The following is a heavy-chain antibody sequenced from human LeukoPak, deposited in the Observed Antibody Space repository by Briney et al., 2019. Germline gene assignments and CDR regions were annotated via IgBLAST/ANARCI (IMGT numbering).Heavy chain of an antibody. CDR2: INHSGST. Sequence: SETLSLTCAVYGGSFSGYYWSWIRQPPGEGLEWIGEINHSGSTNYNPSLKSRVTISVDTSKNQFSLKLSSVTAADTAVYYCAKYSSSWYWIIDYWGQGTLVTVSS. D-gene: IGHD6-13*01. CDR1: GGSFSGYY. V-gene: IGHV4-34*01. J-gene: IGHJ4*02. CDR3: AKYSSSWYWIIDY.